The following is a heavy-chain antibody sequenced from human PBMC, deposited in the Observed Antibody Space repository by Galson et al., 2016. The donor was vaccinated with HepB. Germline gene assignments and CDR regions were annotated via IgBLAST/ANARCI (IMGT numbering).Heavy chain of an antibody. CDR3: AREDGDYGAPDY. D-gene: IGHD4-17*01. V-gene: IGHV1-2*02. Sequence: SVKVSCKASGLSFTGYHMYWVRQAPGQGLEWMGWINLSSGGTNYAQKFQGRVTMTRDTSINTAYMEVSRLRSDDPAVYYCAREDGDYGAPDYWGQGTLVTVSS. CDR2: INLSSGGT. J-gene: IGHJ4*02. CDR1: GLSFTGYH.